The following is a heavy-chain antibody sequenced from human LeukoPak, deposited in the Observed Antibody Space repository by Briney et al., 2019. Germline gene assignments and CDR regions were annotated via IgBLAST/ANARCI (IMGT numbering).Heavy chain of an antibody. CDR2: MNPNSGNT. J-gene: IGHJ3*02. CDR3: ARGSSRSPRDAFDI. CDR1: GYTFTSYD. V-gene: IGHV1-8*03. Sequence: GASVKVSCKASGYTFTSYDINWVRQAPGQGLEWMGWMNPNSGNTGYAQKFQGRVTITRNTSISTAYMELSSLRSEDTAVYYCARGSSRSPRDAFDIWGQGTMVTVSS.